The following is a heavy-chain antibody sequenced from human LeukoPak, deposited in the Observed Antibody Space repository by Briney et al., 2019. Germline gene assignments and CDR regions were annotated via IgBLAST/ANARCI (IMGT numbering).Heavy chain of an antibody. J-gene: IGHJ4*02. CDR1: GFTFRTYW. CDR2: IKSDGSEN. V-gene: IGHV3-7*01. CDR3: ARDRGDC. Sequence: PGGSLRLSCTASGFTFRTYWMTWVRHVPGKGLECVAIIKSDGSENYYVESAKGRFTISRDNAKNSLYLQMGSLRVEDTAVYYCARDRGDCWGQGTLVTVSS.